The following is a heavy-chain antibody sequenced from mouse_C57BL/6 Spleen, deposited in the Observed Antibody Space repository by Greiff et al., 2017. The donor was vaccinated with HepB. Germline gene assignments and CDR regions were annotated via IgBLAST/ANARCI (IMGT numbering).Heavy chain of an antibody. CDR1: GYAFSSYW. V-gene: IGHV1-80*01. CDR3: AREMNRYFDV. J-gene: IGHJ1*03. CDR2: IYPGDGDT. Sequence: VQVVESGAELVKPGASVKISCKASGYAFSSYWMNWVKQRPGKGLEWIGQIYPGDGDTNYNGKFKGKATLTADKSSSTAYMQLSSLTSEDSAVYFCAREMNRYFDVWGTGTTVTVSS.